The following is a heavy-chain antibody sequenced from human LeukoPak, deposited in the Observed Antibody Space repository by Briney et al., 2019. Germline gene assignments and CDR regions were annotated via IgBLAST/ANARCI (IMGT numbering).Heavy chain of an antibody. CDR1: GGTFSSYA. D-gene: IGHD5-18*01. V-gene: IGHV1-69*13. J-gene: IGHJ2*01. CDR3: ARVIGDTAMVGDWYFDL. CDR2: IIPIFGTA. Sequence: ASVKVSCTASGGTFSSYAISWVRQAPGQGLEWMGGIIPIFGTANYAQKFQGRVTITADESTSTAYMELSSLRSEDTAVYYCARVIGDTAMVGDWYFDLWGRGTLVTVSS.